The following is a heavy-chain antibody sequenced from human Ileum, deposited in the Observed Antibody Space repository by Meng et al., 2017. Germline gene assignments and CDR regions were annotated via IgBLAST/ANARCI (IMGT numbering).Heavy chain of an antibody. V-gene: IGHV4-31*03. CDR1: GGSISSGGYY. Sequence: QVQLQESGPGLVKPSQTLSLTCTVSGGSISSGGYYWSWIRQQPGKGLEWIGYIYYSGSTCYNPSLKSRVTISVDSSKNQFSLNLTSVTAADTAVYYCARSGTRHIVATPWGQGTLVTVSS. D-gene: IGHD5-12*01. CDR3: ARSGTRHIVATP. CDR2: IYYSGST. J-gene: IGHJ5*02.